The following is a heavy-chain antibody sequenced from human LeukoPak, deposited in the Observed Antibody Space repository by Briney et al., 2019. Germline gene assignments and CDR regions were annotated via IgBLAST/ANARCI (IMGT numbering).Heavy chain of an antibody. J-gene: IGHJ4*02. CDR2: IHYSGST. CDR1: GGSIRSGGYY. Sequence: SETLSLTCTVSGGSIRSGGYYWSWIRQLPGKGLEWIGYIHYSGSTYYNPSLKSQVTISLDTSENQFSLKLNSLTAADTAVYYCTRPAYYYDSSGSDYWGQGTLVTVSS. CDR3: TRPAYYYDSSGSDY. D-gene: IGHD3-22*01. V-gene: IGHV4-31*01.